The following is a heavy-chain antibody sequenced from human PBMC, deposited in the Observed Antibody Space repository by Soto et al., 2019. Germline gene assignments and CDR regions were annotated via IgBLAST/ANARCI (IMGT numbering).Heavy chain of an antibody. V-gene: IGHV4-39*01. CDR1: GGSISSSSYY. Sequence: SETLSLTCTVSGGSISSSSYYWGWIRQPPGKGLEWIGSIYYSGSTYYNPSLKSRVTISVDTSKNQFSLKLSSVTAADTAVYYCASILLGFGVIGGQGPLVTVPS. J-gene: IGHJ4*02. CDR3: ASILLGFGVI. CDR2: IYYSGST. D-gene: IGHD3-10*01.